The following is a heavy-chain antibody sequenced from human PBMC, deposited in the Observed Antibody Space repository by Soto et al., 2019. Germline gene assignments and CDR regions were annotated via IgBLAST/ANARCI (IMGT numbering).Heavy chain of an antibody. J-gene: IGHJ4*02. V-gene: IGHV3-66*01. CDR3: ARFRSSRSFDY. CDR1: GFTVSSNY. Sequence: GVSLRLSCAASGFTVSSNYMNWVRQAPGKGLEWVSIIYSGGSTYYADSVKGRFTISRDTSKNTLYLQMNSLRAEDTAVYYCARFRSSRSFDYWGQGTLVTL. CDR2: IYSGGST. D-gene: IGHD6-13*01.